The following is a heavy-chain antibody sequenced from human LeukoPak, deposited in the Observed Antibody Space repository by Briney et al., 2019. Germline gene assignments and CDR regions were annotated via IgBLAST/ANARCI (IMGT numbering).Heavy chain of an antibody. V-gene: IGHV3-23*01. CDR3: AKDARGCSSTSCFHYYYYGMDV. CDR1: GFTFSSYA. D-gene: IGHD2-2*01. CDR2: ISGSGGST. J-gene: IGHJ6*04. Sequence: GGSLRLSCAASGFTFSSYAMSWARQAPGKGLEWVSAISGSGGSTYYADSVKGRFTISRDNSKNTLYLQMNSLRAEDTAVYYCAKDARGCSSTSCFHYYYYGMDVWGKGTTVTVSS.